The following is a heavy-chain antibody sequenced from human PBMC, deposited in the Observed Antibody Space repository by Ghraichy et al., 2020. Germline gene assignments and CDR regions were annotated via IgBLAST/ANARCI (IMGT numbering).Heavy chain of an antibody. V-gene: IGHV3-23*01. CDR3: AKDSLIAVAGFRWSPNFDY. Sequence: GGSLRLSCAASGFTFSSYAMSWIRQAPGKGLEWVSAISGSGGSTYYADSVKGRFTISRDNSKNTLYLQMNSLRAEDTAVYYCAKDSLIAVAGFRWSPNFDYWGQGTLVTVSS. D-gene: IGHD6-19*01. CDR1: GFTFSSYA. J-gene: IGHJ4*02. CDR2: ISGSGGST.